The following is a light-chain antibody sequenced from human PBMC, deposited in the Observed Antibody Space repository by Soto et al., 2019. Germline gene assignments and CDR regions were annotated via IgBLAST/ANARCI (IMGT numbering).Light chain of an antibody. CDR2: GAS. J-gene: IGKJ2*01. Sequence: EIVLTQSPGTLSLSPGERATLSCTASQSVNSKYLVWYQQKPGQAPRLLIYGASTRATGIPDRFSGSGSGTDFILTISRLEPEDFAVYYCQQYAGSLYTFGQGTKLEVK. V-gene: IGKV3-20*01. CDR1: QSVNSKY. CDR3: QQYAGSLYT.